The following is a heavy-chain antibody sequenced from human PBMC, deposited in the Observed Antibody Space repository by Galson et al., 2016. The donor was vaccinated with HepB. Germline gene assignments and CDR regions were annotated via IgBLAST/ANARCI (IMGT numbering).Heavy chain of an antibody. CDR1: GYTFTRHS. D-gene: IGHD5-18*01. CDR2: IDLSGGRP. Sequence: SVKVSCKASGYTFTRHSMHWVRQAPGQGLEWMGIIDLSGGRPSYAQKFQGRVTMTRDTSTSTVYMEVNSLRSEGTAVYYCARAEGDSYDFRKDALDFWGQGTMVTVSS. V-gene: IGHV1-46*01. CDR3: ARAEGDSYDFRKDALDF. J-gene: IGHJ3*01.